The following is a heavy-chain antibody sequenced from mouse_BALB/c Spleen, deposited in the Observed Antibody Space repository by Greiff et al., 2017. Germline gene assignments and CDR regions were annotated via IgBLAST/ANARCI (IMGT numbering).Heavy chain of an antibody. CDR1: GFSLTSYG. V-gene: IGHV2-9*02. Sequence: VKLMESGPGLVAPSQSLSITCTVSGFSLTSYGVHWVRQPPGKGLEWLGVIWAGGSTNSNSALMSRLSISKDNSKSQVFLKMNSLQTDDTAMYYWAREEGRRRFAYWGQGTLVTVSA. J-gene: IGHJ3*01. CDR2: IWAGGST. CDR3: AREEGRRRFAY.